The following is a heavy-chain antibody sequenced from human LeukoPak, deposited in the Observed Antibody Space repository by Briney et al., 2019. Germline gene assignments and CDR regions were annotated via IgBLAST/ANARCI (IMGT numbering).Heavy chain of an antibody. CDR3: ARQTSRFDP. CDR2: VYYTGTA. Sequence: SETLSLAFTISGGPISNRLDDWGRFPRRPGEGLEYIGGVYYTGTASYAPSFKSRVTMSVDTSRNQFSLKLTSMTDADTAFYYCARQTSRFDPWGQGILVTVSS. V-gene: IGHV4-39*01. CDR1: GGPISNRLDD. J-gene: IGHJ5*02.